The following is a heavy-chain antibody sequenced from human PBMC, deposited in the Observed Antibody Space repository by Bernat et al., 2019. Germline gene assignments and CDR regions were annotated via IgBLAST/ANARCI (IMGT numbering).Heavy chain of an antibody. Sequence: QVQLVQSGAEVKKPGSSVKVSCKAPGGTFSSYAISWVRQAPGQGLEWMGRIIPILGIANYAQKFQGRVTITADKSTSTAYMELSSLSSEDTAVYYCARGSRYYDFWSGYPKDYGMDVWGQGTTVTVSS. V-gene: IGHV1-69*04. CDR1: GGTFSSYA. D-gene: IGHD3-3*01. J-gene: IGHJ6*02. CDR3: ARGSRYYDFWSGYPKDYGMDV. CDR2: IIPILGIA.